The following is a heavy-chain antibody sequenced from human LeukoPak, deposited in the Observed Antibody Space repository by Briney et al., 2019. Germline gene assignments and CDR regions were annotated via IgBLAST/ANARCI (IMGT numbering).Heavy chain of an antibody. CDR2: IYPGDSDT. CDR1: GYRFTSYW. V-gene: IGHV5-51*01. J-gene: IGHJ5*02. D-gene: IGHD3-10*01. Sequence: GESLKISCKGSGYRFTSYWIGWVRQVPGKGLEWMGIIYPGDSDTRYSPSFQGQVTISADKSISTAYLQWSSLKASDTAMYYCARGIYGSGSYYNVFDWFDPWGQGTLVTVSS. CDR3: ARGIYGSGSYYNVFDWFDP.